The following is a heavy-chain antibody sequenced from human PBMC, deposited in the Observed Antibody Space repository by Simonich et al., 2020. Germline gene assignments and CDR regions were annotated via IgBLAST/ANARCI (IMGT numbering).Heavy chain of an antibody. CDR2: ISGSGGST. CDR3: AKDLGERITMIVVVIDAVDI. J-gene: IGHJ3*02. V-gene: IGHV3-23*01. CDR1: GFTFSSYA. Sequence: GGGLVQPGGSLRLSCAASGFTFSSYAMSWVRQAPGKGLEWVSAISGSGGSTYYADSVKGRFIISRDNSKNTLYLQMNSLRAEDTAVYYCAKDLGERITMIVVVIDAVDIWGQGTMVTVSS. D-gene: IGHD3-22*01.